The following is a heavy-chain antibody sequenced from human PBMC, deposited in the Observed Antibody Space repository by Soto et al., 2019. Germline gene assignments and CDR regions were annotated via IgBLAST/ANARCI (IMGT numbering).Heavy chain of an antibody. V-gene: IGHV3-48*03. CDR3: ARDAPGYSSSWYELPPNYYYGMDV. D-gene: IGHD6-13*01. CDR2: ISSSGSTI. CDR1: GFTFSSYE. J-gene: IGHJ6*02. Sequence: HPGGSLRLSCAASGFTFSSYEMNWVRQAPGKGLEWVSYISSSGSTIYYADSVKGRFTISRDNAKNSLYLQMNSLRAEDTAVYYCARDAPGYSSSWYELPPNYYYGMDVWGQGTTVTVSS.